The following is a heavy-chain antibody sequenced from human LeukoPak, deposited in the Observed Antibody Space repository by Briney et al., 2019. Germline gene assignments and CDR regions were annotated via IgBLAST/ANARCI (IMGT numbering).Heavy chain of an antibody. CDR3: ARGYYYDSSGYYGDYFGY. Sequence: GASVKVSCKASGYTFTGYYMHWVRQAPGQGLEWMGWINPNSGGTNYAQKFQGRVTMTRDTSISTAYMELSRLRSDDTAVYYCARGYYYDSSGYYGDYFGYWGQGTLVTVSS. V-gene: IGHV1-2*02. J-gene: IGHJ4*02. CDR2: INPNSGGT. CDR1: GYTFTGYY. D-gene: IGHD3-22*01.